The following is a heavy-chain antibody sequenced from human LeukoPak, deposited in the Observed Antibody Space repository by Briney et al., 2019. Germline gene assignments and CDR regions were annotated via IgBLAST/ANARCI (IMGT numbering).Heavy chain of an antibody. D-gene: IGHD5-24*01. CDR3: ARLRKRWLLSYYYYYMDV. J-gene: IGHJ6*03. V-gene: IGHV4-4*02. Sequence: SGTLSLTCAGSGDTFSSINWCTLGRPSRKKVLEWTGEIHTSGKTNYNPSLKSRVTISVDTSKNQFSLKLSSVTAADTAVYYCARLRKRWLLSYYYYYMDVWGKGTTGTISS. CDR1: GDTFSSINW. CDR2: IHTSGKT.